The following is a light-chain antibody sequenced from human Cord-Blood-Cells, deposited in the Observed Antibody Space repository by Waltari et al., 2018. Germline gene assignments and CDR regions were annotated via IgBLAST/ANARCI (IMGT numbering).Light chain of an antibody. CDR3: YSTDSSGNHS. CDR1: ALPKKY. Sequence: SYELTQPPSVSVSPGQTARITCSGDALPKKYAYWYQQKSGQAPVLVIYEDSKRPSGIPGRFSGSSSGTMATLTISGAQVEDEADYYCYSTDSSGNHSFGGGTKLTVL. J-gene: IGLJ2*01. V-gene: IGLV3-10*01. CDR2: EDS.